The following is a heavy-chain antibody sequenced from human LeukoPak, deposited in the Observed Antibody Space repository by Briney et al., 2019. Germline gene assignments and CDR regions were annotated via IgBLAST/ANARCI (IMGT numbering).Heavy chain of an antibody. D-gene: IGHD1-7*01. CDR3: AKGHEGGRYNWNSKIRSDAFDI. Sequence: SETLSLTCTVSGGSVSDYYWSWIRQSPGKGLEWIGYIYYTGTSYNPSLKSRVTISADTSKNQFSLNLSSVTAADTAVYYCAKGHEGGRYNWNSKIRSDAFDIWGQGTMVTVSS. CDR2: IYYTGT. V-gene: IGHV4-59*02. J-gene: IGHJ3*02. CDR1: GGSVSDYY.